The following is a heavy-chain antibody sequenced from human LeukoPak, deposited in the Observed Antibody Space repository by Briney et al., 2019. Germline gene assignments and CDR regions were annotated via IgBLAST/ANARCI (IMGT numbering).Heavy chain of an antibody. CDR2: IIPILGIA. V-gene: IGHV1-69*04. CDR3: ARYSLNILTGYRRD. D-gene: IGHD3-9*01. CDR1: GYTFISHD. Sequence: GASVKVSCKTSGYTFISHDINWVRQAPGQGLEWMGRIIPILGIANYAQKFQGRVTITADKSTSTAYMELSSLRSEDTAVYYCARYSLNILTGYRRDWGQGTLVTVSS. J-gene: IGHJ4*02.